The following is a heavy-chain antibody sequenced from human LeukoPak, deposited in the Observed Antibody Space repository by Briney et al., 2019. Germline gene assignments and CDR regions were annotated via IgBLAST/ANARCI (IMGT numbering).Heavy chain of an antibody. D-gene: IGHD6-13*01. CDR1: GFTFGDYA. Sequence: GGSLRLSCTASGFTFGDYAMSWFRQAPGKGLEWVGFIRSKAYGGTTEYAASVKGRFTISRDDSKSIAYLQMNSLKTEDTAVYYRTRDRGSSWYGLTETHYFDYWGQGTLVTVSS. V-gene: IGHV3-49*03. CDR3: TRDRGSSWYGLTETHYFDY. J-gene: IGHJ4*02. CDR2: IRSKAYGGTT.